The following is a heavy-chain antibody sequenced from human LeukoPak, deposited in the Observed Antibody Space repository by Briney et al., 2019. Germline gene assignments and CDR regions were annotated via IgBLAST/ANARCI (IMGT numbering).Heavy chain of an antibody. J-gene: IGHJ3*02. D-gene: IGHD3-22*01. Sequence: PGGSLRLSCAASGFIFSNYAMSWVRQAPGKGLEWVSYISSSGSTIYYADSVKGRFTISRDNAKNSLYLQMNSLRAEDTAVYYCARAVNYYDSSGYYYEVGPYYAFDIWGQGTMVTVSS. V-gene: IGHV3-48*03. CDR1: GFIFSNYA. CDR2: ISSSGSTI. CDR3: ARAVNYYDSSGYYYEVGPYYAFDI.